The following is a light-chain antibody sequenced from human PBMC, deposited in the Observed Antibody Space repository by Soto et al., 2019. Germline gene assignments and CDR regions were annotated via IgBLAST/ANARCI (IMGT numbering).Light chain of an antibody. J-gene: IGKJ4*01. CDR3: QQRNRWLT. Sequence: TILTQSPATLPLSPGERATLSCRASQNVSSFLAWYQQKPGQAPRLVISDASRRAAGVPARFSGSGSGTDFTLTVSSLEPEDFAIYYCQQRNRWLTFGGGTKVELK. CDR2: DAS. V-gene: IGKV3-11*01. CDR1: QNVSSF.